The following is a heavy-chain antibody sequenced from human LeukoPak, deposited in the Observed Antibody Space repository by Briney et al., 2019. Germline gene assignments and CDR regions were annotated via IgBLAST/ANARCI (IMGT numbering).Heavy chain of an antibody. CDR1: GGTFSSYA. J-gene: IGHJ6*03. CDR2: IIPIFGTA. CDR3: ARSTIFGVVIAYYYYMDV. D-gene: IGHD3-3*01. V-gene: IGHV1-69*06. Sequence: ASVKVSCKASGGTFSSYAISWVRQAPGQGLEWMGGIIPIFGTANYAQKFQGRVTITADKSTSTAYMELSSLRSEDTAVYYCARSTIFGVVIAYYYYMDVWGKGTTVTVSS.